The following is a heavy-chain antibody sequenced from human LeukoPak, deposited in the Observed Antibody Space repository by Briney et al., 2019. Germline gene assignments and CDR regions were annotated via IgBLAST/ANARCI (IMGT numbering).Heavy chain of an antibody. CDR3: ARAGIQLWLGGLYSFDY. Sequence: GGSLRLSCAASGFTFSSYEMNWVRQAPGKGLEWVSYISSSGSTIYYADSVKGRFTISRDNAKNSMYLQMNSLRAEDTAVYYCARAGIQLWLGGLYSFDYGGQGTLVTVSS. CDR1: GFTFSSYE. CDR2: ISSSGSTI. J-gene: IGHJ4*02. V-gene: IGHV3-48*03. D-gene: IGHD5-18*01.